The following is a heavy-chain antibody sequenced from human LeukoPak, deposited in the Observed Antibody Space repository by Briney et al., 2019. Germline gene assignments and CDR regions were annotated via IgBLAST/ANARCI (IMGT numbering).Heavy chain of an antibody. J-gene: IGHJ4*02. CDR2: IYYSGST. CDR3: ARDFGGYSGYDYSY. D-gene: IGHD5-12*01. V-gene: IGHV4-39*07. Sequence: SETLSLTCAVYGGSFSSYYWGWIRQPPGKGLEWIGSIYYSGSTYYNPSLKSRVTISVDTSKNQFSPKLSSVTAADTAVYYCARDFGGYSGYDYSYWGQGTLVTVSS. CDR1: GGSFSSYY.